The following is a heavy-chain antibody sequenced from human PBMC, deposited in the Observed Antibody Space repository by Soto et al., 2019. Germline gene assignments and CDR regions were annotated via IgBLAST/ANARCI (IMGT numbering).Heavy chain of an antibody. Sequence: SETLSLTCTVSGGSISSYGWSWIRQPQEKGLGWIGYIYYSGSTNYNPSLKSRVTISVDTSKNQFSLKLTSVTAADTVVYYWARLPWADYGGIFDPWGKGTLVTVS. CDR3: ARLPWADYGGIFDP. CDR2: IYYSGST. D-gene: IGHD4-17*01. V-gene: IGHV4-59*01. CDR1: GGSISSYG. J-gene: IGHJ5*02.